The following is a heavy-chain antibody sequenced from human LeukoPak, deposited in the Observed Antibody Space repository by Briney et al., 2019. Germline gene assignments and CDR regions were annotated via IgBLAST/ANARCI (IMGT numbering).Heavy chain of an antibody. Sequence: ASVKVSCKASGYTFTSYDINWVRQATGQGLEWMGWMNPNSGNTGYAQKFQGRVTMTRNTSISTAYMELSSLRSEDTAVYYCASWDFWSGYYLVWGQGTLVIVSS. J-gene: IGHJ4*02. CDR1: GYTFTSYD. CDR3: ASWDFWSGYYLV. CDR2: MNPNSGNT. D-gene: IGHD3-3*01. V-gene: IGHV1-8*01.